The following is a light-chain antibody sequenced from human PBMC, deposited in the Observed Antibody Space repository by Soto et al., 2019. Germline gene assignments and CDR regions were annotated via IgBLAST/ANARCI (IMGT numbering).Light chain of an antibody. V-gene: IGLV2-8*01. Sequence: QSVLTQPASASGSPGQSVTISCAGSSSDIGASNSVSWYQQHPGKAPKLLISEVTKRPSGVPDRFSGSKSGNTASLTVSGLQADDEADYYCGSKAGSNKHVVFGGGTKLTVL. CDR3: GSKAGSNKHVV. CDR1: SSDIGASNS. CDR2: EVT. J-gene: IGLJ2*01.